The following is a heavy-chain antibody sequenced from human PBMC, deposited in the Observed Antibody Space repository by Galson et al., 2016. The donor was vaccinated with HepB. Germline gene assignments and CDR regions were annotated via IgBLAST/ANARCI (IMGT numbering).Heavy chain of an antibody. J-gene: IGHJ4*01. D-gene: IGHD3-9*01. CDR1: GFTFSDYA. CDR2: IRGTGVTT. Sequence: SLRLSCAASGFTFSDYAMSWVRQAPGKGLQWVSTIRGTGVTTHYADSVKSRFTISRDNSKNTLYLQMSSLRAEDTAMYYCAKATPYYDVLTGFFVYYSDYWGHGTLVTVSS. V-gene: IGHV3-23*01. CDR3: AKATPYYDVLTGFFVYYSDY.